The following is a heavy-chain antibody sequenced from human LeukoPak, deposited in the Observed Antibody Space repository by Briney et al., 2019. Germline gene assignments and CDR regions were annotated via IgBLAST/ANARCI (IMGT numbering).Heavy chain of an antibody. CDR3: AKDGVGDSSGYYLLEH. J-gene: IGHJ1*01. CDR1: GFTFTSYA. V-gene: IGHV3-23*01. CDR2: MSVSGGST. D-gene: IGHD3-22*01. Sequence: QPGGSLRPSCAASGFTFTSYAMSWVRQAPGKGLEWVSAMSVSGGSTYYADSVKGRFTVSRDNSKNTLYLEMRSLRGEDTAVYYCAKDGVGDSSGYYLLEHWGQGTLVTVSS.